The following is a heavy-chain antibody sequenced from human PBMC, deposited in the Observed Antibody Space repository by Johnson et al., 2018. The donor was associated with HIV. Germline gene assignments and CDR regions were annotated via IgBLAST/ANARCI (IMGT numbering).Heavy chain of an antibody. V-gene: IGHV3-66*01. J-gene: IGHJ3*02. Sequence: VQLVESGGGVVRPGGSLRLSCAASGFTFDDYGMSWVRQAPGKGLEWVSVLFSGDTTYYADSVNGRFTISRDNSKNTLYLQMNSLRAEDTAVYYCARACRDGYTCDVFDIWGQGTLVTVSS. CDR2: LFSGDTT. CDR1: GFTFDDYG. D-gene: IGHD5-24*01. CDR3: ARACRDGYTCDVFDI.